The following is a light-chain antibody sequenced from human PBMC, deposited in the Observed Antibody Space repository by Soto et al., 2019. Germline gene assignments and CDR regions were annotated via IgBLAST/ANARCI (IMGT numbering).Light chain of an antibody. CDR3: QQYGSSLLT. Sequence: VLTQSPGTLSLSPGERATLSCRASQSVSSSYLAWYQQEPGQAPRLLIYGASSRATGIPDRFSGSGSGTDFTLTISRLEPEDFAVYYCQQYGSSLLTFGRGTKV. CDR2: GAS. CDR1: QSVSSSY. J-gene: IGKJ4*01. V-gene: IGKV3-20*01.